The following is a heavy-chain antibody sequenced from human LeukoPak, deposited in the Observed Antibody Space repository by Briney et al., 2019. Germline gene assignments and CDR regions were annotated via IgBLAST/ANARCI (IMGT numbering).Heavy chain of an antibody. V-gene: IGHV3-33*01. CDR1: GFTFTSFG. J-gene: IGHJ6*02. CDR2: IWYDGSNK. D-gene: IGHD6-13*01. CDR3: ASLDIAAAGITYGMDV. Sequence: GGSLRLSCAASGFTFTSFGMHWVRQAPGQGLEWVAVIWYDGSNKYYADSVKGRFTISRDNSKNTLYLQMNSLRAEDTAVYYCASLDIAAAGITYGMDVWGQGTTVTVSS.